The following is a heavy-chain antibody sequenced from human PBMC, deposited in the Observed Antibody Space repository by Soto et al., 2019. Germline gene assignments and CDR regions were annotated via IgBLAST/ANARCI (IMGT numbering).Heavy chain of an antibody. D-gene: IGHD1-26*01. V-gene: IGHV2-5*02. CDR3: AHRRVGQWEADYFDY. CDR1: GSSLSTSGVG. CDR2: IYWDDDK. J-gene: IGHJ4*02. Sequence: SGPTLVNPTQTLTLTCTFSGSSLSTSGVGVGWIRQPPGKALEWLALIYWDDDKRYSPSLKNRLTITKDTSTNQVVLTMTNMDPLDTATYYCAHRRVGQWEADYFDYWGQGTLVTVSS.